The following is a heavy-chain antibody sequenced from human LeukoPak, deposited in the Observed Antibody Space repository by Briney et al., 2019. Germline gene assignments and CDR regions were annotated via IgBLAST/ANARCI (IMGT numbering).Heavy chain of an antibody. J-gene: IGHJ3*02. CDR3: AKPLQGGDYGDAFDI. D-gene: IGHD4-17*01. Sequence: GGSLRLSCAASGFTVSSNYMSWVRQAPGKGLEWVSVIYSGGSTYYADSVKGRFTISRDNSKNTLYLQMNSLRAEDTAVYYCAKPLQGGDYGDAFDIWGQGTMVTVSS. V-gene: IGHV3-53*01. CDR1: GFTVSSNY. CDR2: IYSGGST.